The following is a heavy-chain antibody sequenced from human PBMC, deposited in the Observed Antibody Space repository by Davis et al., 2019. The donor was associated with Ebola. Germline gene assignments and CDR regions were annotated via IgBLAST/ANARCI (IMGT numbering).Heavy chain of an antibody. Sequence: MPSETLSLTCIVSGDSISPYYWTWIRQPPGKGLEWIGSIYLTGKTYYNPSLKSRITISVDTSKNQFSLKLSSVTAADTAVYFCAKAYDSSGYAWFGPWGQGTLVTVSS. V-gene: IGHV4-38-2*02. CDR2: IYLTGKT. CDR1: GDSISPYY. CDR3: AKAYDSSGYAWFGP. J-gene: IGHJ5*02. D-gene: IGHD3-22*01.